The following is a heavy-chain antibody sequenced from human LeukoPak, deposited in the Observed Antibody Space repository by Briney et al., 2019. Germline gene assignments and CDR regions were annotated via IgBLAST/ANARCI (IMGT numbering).Heavy chain of an antibody. D-gene: IGHD1-20*01. V-gene: IGHV3-33*01. J-gene: IGHJ4*02. CDR2: IWYDGSNK. Sequence: GGSLRLSCAASGFTFSSYGMHWVRQAPGKGLEWVAVIWYDGSNKYYADSVKGRFTISRDNSKNTLYLQMNSLRAEDTAVYYCTTITGNGLFDYWGQGTLVTVSS. CDR3: TTITGNGLFDY. CDR1: GFTFSSYG.